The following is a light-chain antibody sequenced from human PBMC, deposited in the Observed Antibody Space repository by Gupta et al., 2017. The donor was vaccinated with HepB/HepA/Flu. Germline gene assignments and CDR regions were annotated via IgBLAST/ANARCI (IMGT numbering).Light chain of an antibody. Sequence: TQSPATLSVSPGDRATLSCRASQSVSSNLAWYQQKPGQAPRLLIYGASSRATGIPARFSGSGSGTEFTLTISSLQSEDFAVYYCQQYNSYSPLTFGGGTKVEIK. V-gene: IGKV3-15*01. CDR2: GAS. CDR1: QSVSSN. J-gene: IGKJ4*01. CDR3: QQYNSYSPLT.